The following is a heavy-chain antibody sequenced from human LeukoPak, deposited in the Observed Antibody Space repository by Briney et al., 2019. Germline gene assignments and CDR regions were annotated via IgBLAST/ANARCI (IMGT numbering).Heavy chain of an antibody. CDR3: ARGCYSSFDY. Sequence: PSETLSLTCTVSGGSISSSSYYWGWIRQPPGKGLEWIGSIYYSGSTYYNPSLKSRVTISVDTSKNKFSLKLSSVTPEDTAVYYCARGCYSSFDYWDQGTLVTVSS. CDR2: IYYSGST. V-gene: IGHV4-39*01. J-gene: IGHJ4*02. D-gene: IGHD5-18*01. CDR1: GGSISSSSYY.